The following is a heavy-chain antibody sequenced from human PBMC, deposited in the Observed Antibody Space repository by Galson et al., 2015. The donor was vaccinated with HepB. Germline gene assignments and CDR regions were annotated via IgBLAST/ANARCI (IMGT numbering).Heavy chain of an antibody. Sequence: SLRLSCAASGFTFSTYAMSWVRQAPGKGLEWVSAMRGSGDSTYYAESVKGRFTISRDNSKNTLFLQMNVLRAEDTAIFYCAREGVPAVVVGVDAFDLWGQGTMVTVSS. CDR2: MRGSGDST. J-gene: IGHJ3*01. D-gene: IGHD2-15*01. CDR3: AREGVPAVVVGVDAFDL. CDR1: GFTFSTYA. V-gene: IGHV3-23*01.